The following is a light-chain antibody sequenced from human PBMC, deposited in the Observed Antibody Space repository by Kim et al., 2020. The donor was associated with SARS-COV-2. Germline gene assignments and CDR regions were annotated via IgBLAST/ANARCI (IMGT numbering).Light chain of an antibody. J-gene: IGLJ2*01. CDR3: QSYDSSLCGSV. CDR1: SSNIGAGYD. V-gene: IGLV1-40*01. Sequence: QSVLTQPPSVSGAPGQRVTISCTGSSSNIGAGYDVHWYQQLPGTAPKLLIYGNSNRPSGVPDRFSGSKSGTSASLAITGLQAEDEADYYCQSYDSSLCGSVVGGGTQLTVL. CDR2: GNS.